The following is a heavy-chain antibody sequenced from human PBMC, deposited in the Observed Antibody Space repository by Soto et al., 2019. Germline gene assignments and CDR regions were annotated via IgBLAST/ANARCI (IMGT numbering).Heavy chain of an antibody. D-gene: IGHD3-10*01. CDR1: GGSISSGGYH. CDR3: ARAVYGSGSFYNQFDY. Sequence: PSETLSLTCTVSGGSISSGGYHWSWIRQHPGKGLEWIGYIYYSGSTYYNQSLKSRVTISRDTSKNQFSLNLSSVTAADTAVYYCARAVYGSGSFYNQFDYWGQGTQVTVSS. V-gene: IGHV4-31*03. CDR2: IYYSGST. J-gene: IGHJ4*02.